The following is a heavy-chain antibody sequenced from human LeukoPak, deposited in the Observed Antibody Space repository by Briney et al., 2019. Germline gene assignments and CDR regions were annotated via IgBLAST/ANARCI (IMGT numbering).Heavy chain of an antibody. CDR2: ISSSSSYI. Sequence: PGGSLRLSCAASGFTFSSYSMNWVRQAPRKGLEWVSSISSSSSYIYYADSVKGRFTISRDNAKNSLYLQMNSLRAEDTAVYYCASDSSGWYKAFDIWGQGTMVTVSS. V-gene: IGHV3-21*01. J-gene: IGHJ3*02. CDR3: ASDSSGWYKAFDI. CDR1: GFTFSSYS. D-gene: IGHD6-19*01.